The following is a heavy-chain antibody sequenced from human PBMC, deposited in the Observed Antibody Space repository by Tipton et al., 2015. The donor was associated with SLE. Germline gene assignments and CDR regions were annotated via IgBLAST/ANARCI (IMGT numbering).Heavy chain of an antibody. J-gene: IGHJ4*02. Sequence: QSGAEVKKPGSSVKVSCKASGGTFSSYTISWVRQAPGQGLEWMGRIIPILGIANYAQKFQGRVTITADKSTSTAYMELSSLRSEDTAVYYCARDPAYGSGFDYWGQGTLVTVSS. CDR1: GGTFSSYT. CDR2: IIPILGIA. V-gene: IGHV1-69*04. CDR3: ARDPAYGSGFDY. D-gene: IGHD6-19*01.